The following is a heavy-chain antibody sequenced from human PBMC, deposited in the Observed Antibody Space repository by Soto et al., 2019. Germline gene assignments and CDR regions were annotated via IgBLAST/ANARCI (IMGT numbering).Heavy chain of an antibody. CDR2: ISAHNGNT. Sequence: QVQLVQSGAEVKKPGASVKVSCKASGYTFTSYGISWVRQAPGQGLEWMGWISAHNGNTKYAQKIQGRVTMTTDTSESTAYRYLSSPRYDYAAVYYCARDRPPMDYWGHGTLVTVSS. CDR3: ARDRPPMDY. J-gene: IGHJ4*01. D-gene: IGHD2-2*01. V-gene: IGHV1-18*01. CDR1: GYTFTSYG.